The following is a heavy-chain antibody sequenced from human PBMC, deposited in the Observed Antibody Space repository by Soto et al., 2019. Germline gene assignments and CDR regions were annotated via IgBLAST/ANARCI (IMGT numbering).Heavy chain of an antibody. D-gene: IGHD2-2*03. CDR3: ARDGYCISTSCRHYDYYGMDV. V-gene: IGHV1-18*01. CDR2: ISGYNGNT. J-gene: IGHJ6*02. CDR1: GYTFTSYG. Sequence: QVQLVQSGAEVKKPGASVKVSCKASGYTFTSYGISWVRQAPGQGLGWLGWISGYNGNTNNAQKLQGRVTMTTDTSTSTAYMELRSLRSDDTAVYYCARDGYCISTSCRHYDYYGMDVWGQGTTVTVSS.